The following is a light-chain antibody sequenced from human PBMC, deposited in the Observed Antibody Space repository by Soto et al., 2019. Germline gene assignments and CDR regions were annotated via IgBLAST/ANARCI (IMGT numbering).Light chain of an antibody. Sequence: QSALTQPASVSGSPGQSITISCTGTSSDVGSYNYVSWYQQHPGKAPKLMIYEVSNRPSGVSNRFSGSKSRNTASLTISGLQAEDAANYYCSSYTSISTRVFGGGTQLAV. V-gene: IGLV2-14*01. CDR1: SSDVGSYNY. J-gene: IGLJ3*02. CDR3: SSYTSISTRV. CDR2: EVS.